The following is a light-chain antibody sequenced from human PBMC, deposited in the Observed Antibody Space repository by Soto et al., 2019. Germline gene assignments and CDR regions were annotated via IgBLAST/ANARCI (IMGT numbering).Light chain of an antibody. J-gene: IGKJ2*01. CDR2: AAS. CDR3: QQYNDYQYT. CDR1: RVISSW. Sequence: DIQMTQSPSSVSASVGDSVTITCRASRVISSWLAWYQQKPGKAPNLLIYAASNLQSGVPSRFSASGSGTDFTLTINNLQPEDFAIYYCQQYNDYQYTFGQGTKLEIK. V-gene: IGKV1D-16*01.